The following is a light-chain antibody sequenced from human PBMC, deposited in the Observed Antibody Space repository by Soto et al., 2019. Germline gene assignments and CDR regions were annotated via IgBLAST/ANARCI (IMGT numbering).Light chain of an antibody. J-gene: IGLJ3*02. V-gene: IGLV6-57*04. CDR1: SGSIDSNY. Sequence: FMLTQPHSVSESPGKTVTISCTRSSGSIDSNYVQWYQQRPGSAPTTVLYEDHQRPSGVPDRFSGSIDSSSNSASLTISGLKTDDEADYYCQSYDSGILVFGGGTQLTVL. CDR3: QSYDSGILV. CDR2: EDH.